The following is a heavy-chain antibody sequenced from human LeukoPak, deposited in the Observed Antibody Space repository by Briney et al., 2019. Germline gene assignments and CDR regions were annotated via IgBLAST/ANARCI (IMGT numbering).Heavy chain of an antibody. CDR1: GFTFISNY. J-gene: IGHJ4*02. CDR2: TYSGGTT. Sequence: PGGSLRLSCAASGFTFISNYMSWVRQFPGKGLEWVSLTYSGGTTNYADSVKGRFTISRDNSKNTLYLQMNSLRVEDTAVYYCATKRGYNYGLDYWGQGTLVTVSS. V-gene: IGHV3-53*01. CDR3: ATKRGYNYGLDY. D-gene: IGHD5-18*01.